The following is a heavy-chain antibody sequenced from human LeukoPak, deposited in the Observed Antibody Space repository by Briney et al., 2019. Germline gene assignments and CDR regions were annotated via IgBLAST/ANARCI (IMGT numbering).Heavy chain of an antibody. V-gene: IGHV1-69*13. D-gene: IGHD2-2*01. J-gene: IGHJ4*02. CDR1: GGTFSSYA. CDR2: IIPIFGTA. Sequence: SVEVSCKASGGTFSSYAISWVRQAPGQGLEWMGGIIPIFGTANYAQKFQGRVTITADESTSTAYMELSSLRSEDTAVYYCASRLGYCSSTSCYWVPLDYWGQGTLVTVSS. CDR3: ASRLGYCSSTSCYWVPLDY.